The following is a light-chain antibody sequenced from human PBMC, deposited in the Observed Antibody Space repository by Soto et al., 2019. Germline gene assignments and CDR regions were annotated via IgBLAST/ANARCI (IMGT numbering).Light chain of an antibody. Sequence: DIQMTQSPSSVSASVGDRVTITCRASQPVSSWLAWYQQKPGEAPKLLIYAISSLQTGVPSRFSGSGSGTDFTLTSSSLQTEDFASYYCQEANSFTFGGGTKVEIK. CDR1: QPVSSW. V-gene: IGKV1-12*02. J-gene: IGKJ4*01. CDR2: AIS. CDR3: QEANSFT.